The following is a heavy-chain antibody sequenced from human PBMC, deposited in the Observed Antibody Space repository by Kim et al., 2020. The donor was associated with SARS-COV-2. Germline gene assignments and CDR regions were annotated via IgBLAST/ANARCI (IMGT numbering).Heavy chain of an antibody. V-gene: IGHV1-2*06. CDR2: INPNSGGT. CDR3: SRVRDIAAATFDP. J-gene: IGHJ5*02. CDR1: GYTFTGYY. D-gene: IGHD6-13*01. Sequence: ASVKVSCKASGYTFTGYYMHWVRQAPGQGLEWMGRINPNSGGTNNEQKFQGRVTMTRDTSISTAYMGLSRLRSDDTAVYYCSRVRDIAAATFDPWCQGTLVTVSS.